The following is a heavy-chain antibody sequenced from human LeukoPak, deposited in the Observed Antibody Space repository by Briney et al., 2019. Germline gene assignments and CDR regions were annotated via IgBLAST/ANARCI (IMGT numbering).Heavy chain of an antibody. Sequence: PGGSLRLSCAASGFTFSGYAMSWVRQAPGKGLEWVSAISGSGGSTYYADSVKGRFTISRDNSKNTLYLQMNSLRAEDTAVYYCAKDSGGNQFSYYMDVWNKGTTVTVSS. J-gene: IGHJ6*03. D-gene: IGHD4-23*01. CDR1: GFTFSGYA. CDR3: AKDSGGNQFSYYMDV. CDR2: ISGSGGST. V-gene: IGHV3-23*01.